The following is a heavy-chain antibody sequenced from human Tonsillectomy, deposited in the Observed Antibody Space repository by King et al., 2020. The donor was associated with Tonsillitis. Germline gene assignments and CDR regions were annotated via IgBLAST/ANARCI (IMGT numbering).Heavy chain of an antibody. CDR3: SDRDY. V-gene: IGHV4-34*01. CDR1: GGSFSTYY. Sequence: VQLQQWGAGLLKPSETLSLTCAVYGGSFSTYYWSWIRQPPGKGLEWIGEINHSGSTNYNPSLKSRVTISVDTSKNKFSLKQSSVTAADTAVYYCSDRDYWGQGTLVTVSS. J-gene: IGHJ4*02. CDR2: INHSGST. D-gene: IGHD3-22*01.